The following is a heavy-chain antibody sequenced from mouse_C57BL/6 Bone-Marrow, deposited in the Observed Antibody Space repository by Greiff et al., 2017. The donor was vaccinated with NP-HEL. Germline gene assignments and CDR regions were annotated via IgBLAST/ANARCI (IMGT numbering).Heavy chain of an antibody. Sequence: VQLKQSGPVLVKPGASVKMSCKASGYTFTDYYMNWVKQSHGKSLEWIGVINPYNGGTSYNQKFKGKATLTVDKSSSTAYMELNSLTSEDSAVYYCLYYYGSSYDYWGQGTTLTVSS. J-gene: IGHJ2*01. CDR2: INPYNGGT. CDR3: LYYYGSSYDY. V-gene: IGHV1-19*01. D-gene: IGHD1-1*01. CDR1: GYTFTDYY.